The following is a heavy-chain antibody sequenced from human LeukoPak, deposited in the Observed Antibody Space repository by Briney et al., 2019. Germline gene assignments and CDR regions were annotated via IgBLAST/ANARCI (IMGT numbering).Heavy chain of an antibody. Sequence: SETLSLTCAVSGDSISSGGYSWSWIRQPPGKGLEWIGYIYHSGSTYYNPSLKSRVTISVDRSKNQFSLKLSSVTAADTAVYYCARDYYYYGMDVWGQGTTVTVSS. V-gene: IGHV4-30-2*01. CDR3: ARDYYYYGMDV. CDR1: GDSISSGGYS. CDR2: IYHSGST. J-gene: IGHJ6*02.